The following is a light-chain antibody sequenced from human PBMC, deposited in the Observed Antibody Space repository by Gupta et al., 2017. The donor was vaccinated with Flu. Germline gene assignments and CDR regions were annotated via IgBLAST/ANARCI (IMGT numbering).Light chain of an antibody. V-gene: IGLV3-21*03. Sequence: SYVLTQPPSVSVAPGKTATITCGGNNIGSRSVLWYQQKPGQAPVLVVYDDSDRPSGIPKRFSGSNSGNTATLTISRVEAGDEADYYCQVWDSSFDHPGVFGGGTKLTVL. CDR3: QVWDSSFDHPGV. CDR2: DDS. J-gene: IGLJ2*01. CDR1: NIGSRS.